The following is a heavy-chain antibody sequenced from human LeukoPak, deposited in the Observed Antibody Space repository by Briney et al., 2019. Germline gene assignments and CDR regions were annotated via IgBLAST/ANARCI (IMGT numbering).Heavy chain of an antibody. CDR1: GYXLTSYG. J-gene: IGHJ5*02. CDR2: ISAYNGNT. V-gene: IGHV1-18*01. D-gene: IGHD2-2*01. CDR3: ARGWSYCSSTSCRNLNWFDP. Sequence: ASVEVSCKASGYXLTSYGISWVRQAPGQGLEWMGWISAYNGNTNYAQKLQGRVTMTTDTSTSTAYMELRSLRSDDTAVYYCARGWSYCSSTSCRNLNWFDPWGQGTLVTVSS.